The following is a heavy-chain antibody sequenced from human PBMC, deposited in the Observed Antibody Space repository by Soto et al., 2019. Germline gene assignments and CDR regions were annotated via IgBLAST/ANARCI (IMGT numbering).Heavy chain of an antibody. CDR1: GGSISSYY. V-gene: IGHV4-59*08. CDR2: IYYSGST. CDR3: ARLLFVESIYYYYYMDV. D-gene: IGHD3-16*01. Sequence: PSETLSLTCTVSGGSISSYYWSWIRQPPGKGLEWIGYIYYSGSTNYNPSLKSRVTISVDTSKNQFSLKLSSVTAADTAVYYCARLLFVESIYYYYYMDVWGKGTTVTVSS. J-gene: IGHJ6*03.